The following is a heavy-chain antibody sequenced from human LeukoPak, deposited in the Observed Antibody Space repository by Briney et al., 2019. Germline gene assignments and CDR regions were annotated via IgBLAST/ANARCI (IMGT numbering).Heavy chain of an antibody. Sequence: HPGGSLRLSCAASGFTFSSYAMHWVRQAPGKGLEWVAVISYDGSNKYYADSVKGRFTISRDNSKNTLYLQMNSLRAEDTAVYYCATDPNTVVTPRRSDYWGQGTLVTVSS. CDR3: ATDPNTVVTPRRSDY. CDR2: ISYDGSNK. D-gene: IGHD4-23*01. J-gene: IGHJ4*02. CDR1: GFTFSSYA. V-gene: IGHV3-30-3*01.